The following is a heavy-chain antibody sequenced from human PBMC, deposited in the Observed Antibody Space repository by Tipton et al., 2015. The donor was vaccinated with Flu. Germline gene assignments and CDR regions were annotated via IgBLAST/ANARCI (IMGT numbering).Heavy chain of an antibody. CDR3: ARDLRGYSGYTGGDAFDM. CDR2: VSSSGST. J-gene: IGHJ3*02. Sequence: TLSLTCTVSGGSISTGSYYWSWIRQPAGKGLEWIGRVSSSGSTNYNPSLKGRVTVSIDKSRDQFSLRLSSATAADTALYYCARDLRGYSGYTGGDAFDMWGQGIMVTVSS. CDR1: GGSISTGSYY. D-gene: IGHD5-12*01. V-gene: IGHV4-61*02.